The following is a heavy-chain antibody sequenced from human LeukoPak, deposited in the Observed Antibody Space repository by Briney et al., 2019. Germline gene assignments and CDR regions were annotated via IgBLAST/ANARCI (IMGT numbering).Heavy chain of an antibody. CDR1: GFTFSSYS. Sequence: GGSLRLSCAASGFTFSSYSMNWVRQAPGKGLEWVSYISSSSSTIYYADSVKGRFTISRDNAKNSLYLQMNSLRAEDTAVYYCARPYYDFWSGYQHNWFDPWGQGALVTVSS. J-gene: IGHJ5*02. D-gene: IGHD3-3*01. V-gene: IGHV3-48*01. CDR2: ISSSSSTI. CDR3: ARPYYDFWSGYQHNWFDP.